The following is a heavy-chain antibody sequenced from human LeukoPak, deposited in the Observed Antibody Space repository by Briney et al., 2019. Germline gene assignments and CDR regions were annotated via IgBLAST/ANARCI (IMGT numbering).Heavy chain of an antibody. D-gene: IGHD3-16*01. CDR3: TRHDVVAVMGHGMAV. J-gene: IGHJ6*02. CDR1: GASIGSYY. V-gene: IGHV4-59*08. Sequence: SETLSLTCTVSGASIGSYYWSWMRQPPGKGLEWIGFISQNGIPHYTASLKSRVTISRDTSENQFSLILSSVTAADTAVYYCTRHDVVAVMGHGMAVWGQGTTLTVSS. CDR2: ISQNGIP.